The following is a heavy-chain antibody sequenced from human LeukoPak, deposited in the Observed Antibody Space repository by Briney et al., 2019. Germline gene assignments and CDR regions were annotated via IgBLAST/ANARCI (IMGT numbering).Heavy chain of an antibody. CDR3: ARVRVAVAGFDY. Sequence: GGSLRLSCAASGFTFSSYAMSWVRQAPGKGLEWVSVIYSGGSTYYADSVKGRFTISRDNSKNTLYLQMNSLRAEDTAVYYCARVRVAVAGFDYWGQGTLVTVSS. CDR2: IYSGGST. V-gene: IGHV3-53*01. J-gene: IGHJ4*02. D-gene: IGHD6-19*01. CDR1: GFTFSSYA.